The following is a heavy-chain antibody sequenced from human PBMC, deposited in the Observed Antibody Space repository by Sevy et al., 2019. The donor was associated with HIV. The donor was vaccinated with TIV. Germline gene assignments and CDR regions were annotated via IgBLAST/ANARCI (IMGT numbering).Heavy chain of an antibody. CDR1: GFTVSSNY. V-gene: IGHV3-53*01. J-gene: IGHJ4*02. CDR3: AREPILAEDY. CDR2: IYSGGST. D-gene: IGHD3-3*01. Sequence: GGSLRLSCAASGFTVSSNYMSWVRQAPGKGLEWVSVIYSGGSTYYADSMKGRFTISRDNSKNTLYLQMNSLRAEDTAVYYCAREPILAEDYWGQGTLVTVSS.